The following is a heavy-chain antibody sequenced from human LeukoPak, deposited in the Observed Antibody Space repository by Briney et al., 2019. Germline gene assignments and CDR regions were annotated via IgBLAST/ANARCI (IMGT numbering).Heavy chain of an antibody. J-gene: IGHJ6*02. V-gene: IGHV1-69*01. CDR1: GGTFSSYA. CDR2: IIPIFGTA. CDR3: ASSLSYYDFWSGHRKNYYYYGMDV. Sequence: GCSVKVSCKASGGTFSSYAISWVRQAPGQGLEWMGGIIPIFGTANYAQKFQGRVTITADESTSTAYMELSSLRSEDTAVYYCASSLSYYDFWSGHRKNYYYYGMDVWGQGTTVTVSS. D-gene: IGHD3-3*01.